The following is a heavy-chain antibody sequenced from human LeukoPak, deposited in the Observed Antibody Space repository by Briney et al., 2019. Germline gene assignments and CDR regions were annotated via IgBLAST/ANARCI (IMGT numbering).Heavy chain of an antibody. J-gene: IGHJ4*02. CDR1: GFTFSSYW. CDR3: ARDPVEWELLLDY. Sequence: GGSLRLSCAASGFTFSSYWMGWVRQAPGKRLEWVANMNIDGSEKYYADSAKGRFTISRDNARNSVYLQMNSLRVEDTAVYYCARDPVEWELLLDYWGQGTLVSVSS. V-gene: IGHV3-7*01. D-gene: IGHD1-26*01. CDR2: MNIDGSEK.